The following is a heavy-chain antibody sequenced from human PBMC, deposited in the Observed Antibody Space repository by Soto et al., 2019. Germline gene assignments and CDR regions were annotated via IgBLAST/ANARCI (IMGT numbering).Heavy chain of an antibody. CDR3: ARDPFNYYGSGSYYNWFDL. V-gene: IGHV1-18*01. J-gene: IGHJ5*02. D-gene: IGHD3-10*01. CDR1: GYTLTSYG. CDR2: ISAYNGNT. Sequence: ASVKVSCKASGYTLTSYGISWVRQAPGQGLEWMGWISAYNGNTNYAQKLQGRVTMTTDTSTSTAYMELRSLRSDDTAVYYCARDPFNYYGSGSYYNWFDLWGQGTLVTVSS.